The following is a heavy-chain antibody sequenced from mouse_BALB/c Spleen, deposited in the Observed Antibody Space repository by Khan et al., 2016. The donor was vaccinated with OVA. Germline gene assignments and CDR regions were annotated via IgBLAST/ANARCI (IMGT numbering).Heavy chain of an antibody. D-gene: IGHD1-1*01. J-gene: IGHJ3*01. CDR3: ARLAYYYDSEGFAY. V-gene: IGHV5-6*01. CDR1: GFTFSTYG. CDR2: ISTGGHYT. Sequence: EVELVESGGDLVESGGSLKLSCAASGFTFSTYGMSWVRQTPDKRLEWVATISTGGHYTYYPDSVRGRFTISRDNAKNTQYLQMTSLKSEDTAMVYCARLAYYYDSEGFAYWGQGTLVTVSA.